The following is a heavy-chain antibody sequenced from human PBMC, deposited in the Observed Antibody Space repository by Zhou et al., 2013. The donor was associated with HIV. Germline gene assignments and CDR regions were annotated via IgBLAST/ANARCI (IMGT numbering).Heavy chain of an antibody. CDR1: GGTFSSYA. CDR3: VREGIPGTGSTFDG. V-gene: IGHV1-69*05. D-gene: IGHD1-1*01. Sequence: QVQLVQSGAEVKRPGSSVKISCKAFGGTFSSYAISWVRQAPGQGLEWMGGVIPLFGSVDYAQRFQGTVTITTDKSTSTAYMDLSSLRYEDTALYYCVREGIPGTGSTFDGWGQGTLVTISS. CDR2: VIPLFGSV. J-gene: IGHJ4*02.